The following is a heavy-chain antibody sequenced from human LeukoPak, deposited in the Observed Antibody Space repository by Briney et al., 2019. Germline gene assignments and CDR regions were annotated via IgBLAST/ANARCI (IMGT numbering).Heavy chain of an antibody. D-gene: IGHD3-22*01. J-gene: IGHJ6*02. CDR3: ARHSGSGMDV. V-gene: IGHV5-10-1*01. CDR1: GYSFPTYW. Sequence: GESLKISCKGSGYSFPTYWISWVRQIPGKGLEWMGRIDCSDSYSNYSPSFKGHVPISADKSTGTAYLQWSSLKASDTALYYCARHSGSGMDVWGQGTTVTVSS. CDR2: IDCSDSYS.